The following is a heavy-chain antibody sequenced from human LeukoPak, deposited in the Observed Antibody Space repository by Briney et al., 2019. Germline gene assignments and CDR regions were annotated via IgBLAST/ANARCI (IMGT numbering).Heavy chain of an antibody. Sequence: GASVKVSCKASGYTFTSYDINWVRQATGQGLEWMGWMNPNSGNTGYAQKFQGRVTMTRNTSISTAYMELSSLRSEDTAVYYCAREIVGATEYYYYYYMDVWGKGTTVTVSS. CDR3: AREIVGATEYYYYYYMDV. CDR2: MNPNSGNT. D-gene: IGHD1-26*01. V-gene: IGHV1-8*01. CDR1: GYTFTSYD. J-gene: IGHJ6*03.